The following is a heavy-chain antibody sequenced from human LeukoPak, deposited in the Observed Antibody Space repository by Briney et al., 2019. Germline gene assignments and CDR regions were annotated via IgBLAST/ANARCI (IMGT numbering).Heavy chain of an antibody. D-gene: IGHD6-13*01. CDR1: GGSISSSSYY. CDR2: IYYSGST. CDR3: ARGWSSNWWFDP. Sequence: SETLSLTCTVSGGSISSSSYYWGWIRQPPGKGLEWIGSIYYSGSTYYNPSLKSRVTISVDTSKNQFSLKLSSVTAADTAVYYCARGWSSNWWFDPWGQGTLVIVSS. V-gene: IGHV4-39*07. J-gene: IGHJ5*02.